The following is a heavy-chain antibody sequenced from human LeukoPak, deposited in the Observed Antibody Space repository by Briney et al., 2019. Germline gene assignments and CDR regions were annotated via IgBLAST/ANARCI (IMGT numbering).Heavy chain of an antibody. CDR1: GFTFSSYS. CDR3: ARGLGYSYGPPYY. V-gene: IGHV3-21*01. CDR2: ISSSSSYI. Sequence: GGSLRLSCAASGFTFSSYSMNWVRQAPGKGLEWVSSISSSSSYIYYVDSVKGRFTISRDNAKNSLCLQMNSLRAEDTAVYYCARGLGYSYGPPYYWGQGTLDTVSS. D-gene: IGHD5-18*01. J-gene: IGHJ4*02.